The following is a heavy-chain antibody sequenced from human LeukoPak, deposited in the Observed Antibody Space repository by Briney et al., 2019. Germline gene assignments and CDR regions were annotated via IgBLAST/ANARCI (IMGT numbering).Heavy chain of an antibody. J-gene: IGHJ5*02. V-gene: IGHV1-2*04. CDR2: INPNSGGT. CDR1: GYTFTGYY. Sequence: ASVKVSCKASGYTFTGYYMHWVRQAPGQGLEWMGWINPNSGGTNYAQKFQGWVTMTRDTSISTAYMELSRLRSDDTAVYYCARGGGEVVPAGSFNWFDPWGQGTLVTVSS. CDR3: ARGGGEVVPAGSFNWFDP. D-gene: IGHD2-2*01.